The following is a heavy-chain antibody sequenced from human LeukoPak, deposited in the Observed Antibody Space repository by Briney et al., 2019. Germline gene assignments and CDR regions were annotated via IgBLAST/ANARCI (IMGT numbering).Heavy chain of an antibody. V-gene: IGHV1-69*13. D-gene: IGHD6-19*01. CDR3: ARTYSSGWHAKRAFDI. CDR1: GGTFSSYA. Sequence: GASVKVSCMASGGTFSSYAISWVRQAPGQGLEWMGGIIPIFGTANYAQKFQGRVTITADESTSTAYMELSSLRSEDTAVYYCARTYSSGWHAKRAFDIWGQGTMVTVSS. J-gene: IGHJ3*02. CDR2: IIPIFGTA.